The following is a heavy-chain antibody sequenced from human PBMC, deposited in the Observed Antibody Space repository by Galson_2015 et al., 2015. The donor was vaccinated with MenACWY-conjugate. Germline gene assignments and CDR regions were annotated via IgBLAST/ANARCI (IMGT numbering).Heavy chain of an antibody. D-gene: IGHD4-17*01. CDR1: GGSVTSSGYY. CDR2: IYYREST. CDR3: ARELTTVTAGSFDI. J-gene: IGHJ3*02. Sequence: ETLSLTCTVSGGSVTSSGYYWGWIRQPPGKGLEWIGNIYYRESTYYNPSLKARITISMDTSKNQFSLKLTSVTAADTALYYCARELTTVTAGSFDIWGQGTMVTVSS. V-gene: IGHV4-39*07.